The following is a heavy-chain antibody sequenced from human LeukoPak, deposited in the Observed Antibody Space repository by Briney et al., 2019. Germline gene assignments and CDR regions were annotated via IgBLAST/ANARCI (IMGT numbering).Heavy chain of an antibody. J-gene: IGHJ4*02. V-gene: IGHV3-23*01. Sequence: GGSLRLSCAASGFTFSSYAMSWVRQAPGKGLEWVSAIGGSGGSTDYVASVKGRFTISRDNSKNTLYLQMNSLRAEDTAVYYCAKDHDYDNSGYHCHDYWGQGTLVTVSS. CDR2: IGGSGGST. CDR3: AKDHDYDNSGYHCHDY. D-gene: IGHD3-22*01. CDR1: GFTFSSYA.